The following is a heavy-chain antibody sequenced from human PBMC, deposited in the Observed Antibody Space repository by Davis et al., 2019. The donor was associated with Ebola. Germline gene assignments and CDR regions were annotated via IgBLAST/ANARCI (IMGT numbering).Heavy chain of an antibody. V-gene: IGHV1-69*02. CDR3: ARVSSWVGGGDSSVP. D-gene: IGHD3-10*01. CDR2: IIPILGIA. CDR1: GGTFSSYT. J-gene: IGHJ5*02. Sequence: SVKVSCKASGGTFSSYTISWVRQAPGQGLEWMGRIIPILGIANYAQNFQDRVTMTTDTSTTTAYMELRSLTSDDTAVYYCARVSSWVGGGDSSVPWGQGTLVTVSS.